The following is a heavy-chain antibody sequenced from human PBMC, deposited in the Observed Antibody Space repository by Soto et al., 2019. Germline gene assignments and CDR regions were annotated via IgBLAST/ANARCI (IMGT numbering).Heavy chain of an antibody. D-gene: IGHD6-19*01. CDR2: IYNNETF. Sequence: PSETLSLTCSVSVASFSSGSFYWSWILQPPGKGLEWIGFIYNNETFNYNPSLKSRVTLSVDTSKHQFSLKLSTVTAADTAVYYCARVPLRYSSSHNFDSWGQGALVTVSS. CDR1: VASFSSGSFY. J-gene: IGHJ4*02. CDR3: ARVPLRYSSSHNFDS. V-gene: IGHV4-61*01.